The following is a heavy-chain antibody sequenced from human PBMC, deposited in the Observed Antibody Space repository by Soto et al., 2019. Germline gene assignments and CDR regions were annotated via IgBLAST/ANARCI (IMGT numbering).Heavy chain of an antibody. J-gene: IGHJ4*02. CDR2: ISAHNGNT. Sequence: QVHLEQSGAEVKKPGASVKVSCKGSGYTFTGYGITWVRQAPGQGLEWMGWISAHNGNTDYAQRLQGRVTVTRDTSTSTAYMELRSLRSDDTAVYYCARGRYGDYWGQGALVTVSS. D-gene: IGHD1-1*01. V-gene: IGHV1-18*01. CDR3: ARGRYGDY. CDR1: GYTFTGYG.